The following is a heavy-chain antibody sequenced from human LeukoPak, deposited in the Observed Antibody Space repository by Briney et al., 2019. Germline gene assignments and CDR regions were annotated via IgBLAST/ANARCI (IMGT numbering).Heavy chain of an antibody. J-gene: IGHJ6*02. CDR1: GFTFSSYG. CDR2: ISHDGGNK. V-gene: IGHV3-30-3*01. CDR3: AKDSSTSNPYYGLDV. D-gene: IGHD4-11*01. Sequence: GGSLILSCAASGFTFSSYGMHWVRQAPGKGLEWVAVISHDGGNKYYGDSVKGRFTISRDNSKKALYLQMDSLRGEDTAVYYCAKDSSTSNPYYGLDVWGQGTTVTVSS.